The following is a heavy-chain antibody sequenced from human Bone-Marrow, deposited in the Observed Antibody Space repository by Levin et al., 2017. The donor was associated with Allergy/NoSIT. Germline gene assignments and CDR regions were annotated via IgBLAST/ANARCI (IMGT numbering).Heavy chain of an antibody. CDR1: GYSISSGYF. D-gene: IGHD2-2*01. Sequence: PSETLSLTCAVSGYSISSGYFSGWIRQPPGKGLEWIANVYHSGTPYYNPSLKSRVTISVDTSKNQFSLKLTSVTAADTAVYYCARVSLGEDCYSTNCPSIFDYWGQGTLVTVSS. J-gene: IGHJ4*02. CDR3: ARVSLGEDCYSTNCPSIFDY. CDR2: VYHSGTP. V-gene: IGHV4-38-2*01.